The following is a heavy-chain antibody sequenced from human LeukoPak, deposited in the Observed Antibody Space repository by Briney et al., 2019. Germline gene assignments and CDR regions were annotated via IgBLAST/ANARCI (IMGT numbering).Heavy chain of an antibody. CDR2: IYSGGST. J-gene: IGHJ6*03. V-gene: IGHV3-66*01. CDR3: ARGVSGYSGYDIYYYYYMDV. D-gene: IGHD5-12*01. Sequence: GGSLRLSCVTSGFSFSSYGMSWVRQAPGKGLEWVSVIYSGGSTYYADSVKGRFTISRDNSKNTLYLQMNSLRAEDTAVYYCARGVSGYSGYDIYYYYYMDVWGKGTTVTISS. CDR1: GFSFSSYG.